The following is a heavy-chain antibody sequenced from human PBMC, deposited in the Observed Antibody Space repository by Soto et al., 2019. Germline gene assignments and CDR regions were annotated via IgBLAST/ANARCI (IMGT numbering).Heavy chain of an antibody. J-gene: IGHJ4*02. CDR2: ISGSGGST. V-gene: IGHV3-23*01. CDR1: GFTFSSYA. Sequence: EVQLLESGGGLVQPGGSLRLSCAASGFTFSSYAMSWVRQAPGKGLEWVSAISGSGGSTYYADSVKGRFTTSRDNSKNTLYLQMNSLRAEDTAVYYCAKDRAPRPNRPDYWGQGTLVTVSS. CDR3: AKDRAPRPNRPDY. D-gene: IGHD3-10*01.